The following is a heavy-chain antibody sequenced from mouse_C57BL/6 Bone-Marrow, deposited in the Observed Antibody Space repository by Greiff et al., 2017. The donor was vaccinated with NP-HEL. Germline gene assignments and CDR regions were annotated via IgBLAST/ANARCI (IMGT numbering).Heavy chain of an antibody. D-gene: IGHD1-1*01. Sequence: QVQLQQSGPELVKPGASVKLSCKASGYTFTSYDINWVKQRPGQGLEWIGWIYPRDGSTKYNEKFKGKATLTVDTSSSTAYMELHSLTAEDSAVYFCARSRLFPYWYFDVWGTGTTVTVSS. V-gene: IGHV1-85*01. CDR2: IYPRDGST. CDR3: ARSRLFPYWYFDV. J-gene: IGHJ1*03. CDR1: GYTFTSYD.